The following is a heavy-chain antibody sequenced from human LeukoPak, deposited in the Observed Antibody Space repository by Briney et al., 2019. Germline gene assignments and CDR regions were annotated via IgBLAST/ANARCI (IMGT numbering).Heavy chain of an antibody. V-gene: IGHV3-33*01. CDR1: GFTFSSYG. CDR2: IWYDGSNK. D-gene: IGHD5-18*01. J-gene: IGHJ2*01. CDR3: AREGYSYGSYWYFDL. Sequence: GGSLRLSCAASGFTFSSYGMHWVRQAPGKGLEWVAVIWYDGSNKYYADSVKGRFTISRDNSKNTLYLQMNSLRAEDTAVYYCAREGYSYGSYWYFDLWGRGTLVTVSS.